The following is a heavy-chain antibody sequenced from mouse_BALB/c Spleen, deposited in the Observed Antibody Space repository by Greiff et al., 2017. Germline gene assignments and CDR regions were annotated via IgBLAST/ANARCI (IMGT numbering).Heavy chain of an antibody. CDR2: ISYDGSN. V-gene: IGHV3-6*02. Sequence: ESGPGLVKPSQSLSLTCSVTGYSITSGYYWNWIRQFPGNKLEWMGYISYDGSNNYNPSLKNRISITRDTSKNQFFLKLNSVTTEDTATYYCARGEGVFAYWGQGTLVTVSA. CDR1: GYSITSGYY. J-gene: IGHJ3*01. CDR3: ARGEGVFAY.